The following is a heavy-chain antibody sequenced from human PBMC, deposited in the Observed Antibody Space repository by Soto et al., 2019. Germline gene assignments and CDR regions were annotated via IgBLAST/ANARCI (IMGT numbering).Heavy chain of an antibody. CDR3: ARENLLGYSNYFDY. CDR2: IYYSGST. D-gene: IGHD3-9*01. J-gene: IGHJ4*02. Sequence: PSETLSLTCTVSGGSISSYYWSWIRQPPGKGLEWIGYIYYSGSTNYNPSLKSRVTISVDTSKNQFSLKLSSVTAADTAVYYCARENLLGYSNYFDYWGQGALVTVSS. V-gene: IGHV4-59*01. CDR1: GGSISSYY.